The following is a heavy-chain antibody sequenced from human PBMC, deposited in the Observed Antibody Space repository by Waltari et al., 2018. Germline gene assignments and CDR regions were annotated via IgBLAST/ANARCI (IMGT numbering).Heavy chain of an antibody. Sequence: EVQLVESGGGLVQPGGSLRLSCAASGFTFSSYWMSWVRQAPGKGLEWVANIKQDGSEKYYVDSVKGRFTISRDNAKNSLYLQMNSLRAEDTAVYYCARDAGRDGDYVGYYYYDYYMDVWGKGTTVTISS. CDR2: IKQDGSEK. CDR3: ARDAGRDGDYVGYYYYDYYMDV. CDR1: GFTFSSYW. D-gene: IGHD4-17*01. J-gene: IGHJ6*03. V-gene: IGHV3-7*01.